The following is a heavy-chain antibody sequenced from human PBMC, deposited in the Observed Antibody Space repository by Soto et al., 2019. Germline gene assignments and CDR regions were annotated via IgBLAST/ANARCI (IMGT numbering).Heavy chain of an antibody. CDR2: IYYSGST. V-gene: IGHV4-59*08. CDR1: GGSISSYY. Sequence: SETLSLTCTVPGGSISSYYWSWIRQPPGKGLEWIGYIYYSGSTNYNPSLKSRVTISVDTSKNQFSLKLSSVTAADTAVYYCALYSGYDRENYYYYYMDVWGKGTTVTVSS. D-gene: IGHD5-12*01. J-gene: IGHJ6*03. CDR3: ALYSGYDRENYYYYYMDV.